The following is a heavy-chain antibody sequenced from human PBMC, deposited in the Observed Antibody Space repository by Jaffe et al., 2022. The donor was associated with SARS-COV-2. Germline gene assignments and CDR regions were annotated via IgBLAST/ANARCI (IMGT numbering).Heavy chain of an antibody. CDR1: GGSIISDDYY. V-gene: IGHV4-31*03. D-gene: IGHD1-20*01. Sequence: QVQLQESGPGLVKPSQTLSLTCTVSGGSIISDDYYWIWIRQHPGEGLEWIGYIYYSGNTYYNPSLKNRVSISVDTSQNQFSLRLSSVTAADTAVYYCARGRTYNWNDLVDYWGQGTLVTVSS. CDR3: ARGRTYNWNDLVDY. CDR2: IYYSGNT. J-gene: IGHJ4*02.